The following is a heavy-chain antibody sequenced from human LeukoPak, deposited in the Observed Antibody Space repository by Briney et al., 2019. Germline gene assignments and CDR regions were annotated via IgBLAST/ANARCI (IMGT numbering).Heavy chain of an antibody. CDR1: GFTFGAFA. CDR3: AKVLATGYYYDS. D-gene: IGHD3-22*01. Sequence: PGGSLRLSCVASGFTFGAFAMLWVRQAPGKGLEWVSSISGGGDYTHYTDSVKGRFTISRDNSRNTVYLQMNSLRAEDTALYYCAKVLATGYYYDSWGQGTLVTVSS. CDR2: ISGGGDYT. J-gene: IGHJ5*01. V-gene: IGHV3-23*01.